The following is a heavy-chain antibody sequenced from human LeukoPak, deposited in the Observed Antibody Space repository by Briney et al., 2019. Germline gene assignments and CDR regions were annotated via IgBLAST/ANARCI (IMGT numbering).Heavy chain of an antibody. Sequence: GESLKISCKGSGYSFTSYWIGWVRQMPGKGLEWMGIIYPGDSDTRYSPSFQGQVTISADKSISTAYLQWSSLKASDTAMYYCARHWLPYYYDSSGSYPRDWGQGTLVTVSS. J-gene: IGHJ4*02. CDR2: IYPGDSDT. V-gene: IGHV5-51*01. CDR1: GYSFTSYW. D-gene: IGHD3-22*01. CDR3: ARHWLPYYYDSSGSYPRD.